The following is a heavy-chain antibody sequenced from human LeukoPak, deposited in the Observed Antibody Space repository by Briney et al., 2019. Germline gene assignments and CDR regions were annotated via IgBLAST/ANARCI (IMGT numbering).Heavy chain of an antibody. CDR2: ISYDGSNK. CDR1: GFTFSSYG. V-gene: IGHV3-30*03. Sequence: GRSLRLSCAASGFTFSSYGMHWVRQAPGKGLEWVAVISYDGSNKYYADSVKGRFTISRDNAENSLSLQMNSLRAEDTAVYYCASAGGDSRSPLPFYYWGQGTLVTVSS. J-gene: IGHJ4*02. CDR3: ASAGGDSRSPLPFYY. D-gene: IGHD6-6*01.